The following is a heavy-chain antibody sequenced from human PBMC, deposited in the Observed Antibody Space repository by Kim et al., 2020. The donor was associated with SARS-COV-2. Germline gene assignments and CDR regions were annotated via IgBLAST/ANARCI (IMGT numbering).Heavy chain of an antibody. V-gene: IGHV4-34*01. CDR3: ARTPYQPLLSPFDY. J-gene: IGHJ4*02. D-gene: IGHD2-2*01. Sequence: NPSLKSRFPISVDPSKNQFSLKLSSVTAADTAVYYCARTPYQPLLSPFDYWGQGTLVTVSS.